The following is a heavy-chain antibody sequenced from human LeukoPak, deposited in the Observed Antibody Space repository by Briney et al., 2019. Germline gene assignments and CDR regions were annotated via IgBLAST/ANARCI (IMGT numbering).Heavy chain of an antibody. Sequence: GASVKVSCKVSGYSLTALSMHWVRQAPGKGLEWMGGFDPEAGKTMYAEKLDGRLTVTDDTSTDTAYMQLSSLRLEDTAVYYCATDMVGYCGGVTCYSEAYWGQVTLVTVSS. CDR2: FDPEAGKT. D-gene: IGHD2-21*01. CDR3: ATDMVGYCGGVTCYSEAY. CDR1: GYSLTALS. J-gene: IGHJ4*02. V-gene: IGHV1-24*01.